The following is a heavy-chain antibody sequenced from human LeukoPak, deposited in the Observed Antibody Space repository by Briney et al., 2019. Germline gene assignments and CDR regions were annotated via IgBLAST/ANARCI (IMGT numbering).Heavy chain of an antibody. Sequence: GASVEVSCKASGYTFTSYDINWVRQATGQGLEWMGWMNPNSGNTGYAQKFQGRVTITRNTSISTAYMELSSLRSEDTAVYYCATDIVGIPWDDPWGQGTLVTVSS. CDR2: MNPNSGNT. D-gene: IGHD1-26*01. V-gene: IGHV1-8*03. J-gene: IGHJ5*02. CDR3: ATDIVGIPWDDP. CDR1: GYTFTSYD.